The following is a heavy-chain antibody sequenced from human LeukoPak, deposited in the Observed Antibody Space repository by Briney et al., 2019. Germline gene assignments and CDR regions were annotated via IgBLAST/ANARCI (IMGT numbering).Heavy chain of an antibody. CDR2: IYYSGCT. D-gene: IGHD5-12*01. CDR3: ARADGGYAPFDY. CDR1: GGSISSYY. J-gene: IGHJ4*02. V-gene: IGHV4-4*07. Sequence: SETLSLTCTVSGGSISSYYWSWIRQPAGKGLEWIGRIYYSGCTYYNPSLKSRVTISVDTSKNQFSLKLSSVTAADTAVYYCARADGGYAPFDYWGQGTLVTVSS.